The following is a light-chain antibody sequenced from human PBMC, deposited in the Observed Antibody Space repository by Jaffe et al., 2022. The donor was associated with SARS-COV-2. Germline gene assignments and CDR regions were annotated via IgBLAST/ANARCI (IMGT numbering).Light chain of an antibody. CDR3: QQYGSSRT. CDR1: QSVSSSD. V-gene: IGKV3-20*01. J-gene: IGKJ1*01. Sequence: EIVLTQSPGTLSLSPGERATLSCRASQSVSSSDLAWYQQKPGQAPRLLIYGASSRATGIPDRFSGSGSGTDFTLTISRLESEDFAVYYCQQYGSSRTFGQGTTVEIK. CDR2: GAS.